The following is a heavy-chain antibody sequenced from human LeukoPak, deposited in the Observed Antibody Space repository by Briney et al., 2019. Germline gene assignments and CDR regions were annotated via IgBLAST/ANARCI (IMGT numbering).Heavy chain of an antibody. D-gene: IGHD3-9*01. J-gene: IGHJ3*01. CDR3: ARVLLGMSAFDL. V-gene: IGHV3-48*03. CDR2: ISRSGSTI. CDR1: GFTFSSYE. Sequence: GGSLRLSCAASGFTFSSYEMNWVRQAPGKGLEWVSYISRSGSTIYYADSVKGRFTISRDNAKNSLYLQMNSLRAEDTAVYSCARVLLGMSAFDLWGQGTMVSVSS.